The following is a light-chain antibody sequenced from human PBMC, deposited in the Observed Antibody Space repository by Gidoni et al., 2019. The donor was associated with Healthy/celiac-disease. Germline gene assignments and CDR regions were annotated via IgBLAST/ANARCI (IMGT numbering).Light chain of an antibody. CDR3: QQYGSSPPLT. CDR2: GAS. V-gene: IGKV3-20*01. CDR1: QSFSSSY. Sequence: EIVLTQSPGTLSLSPGERATLSCRASQSFSSSYLVWYQQKPGQAPRLLIYGASSRATGIPDRFSGSGSGTDFTLTISRLEPEDFAVYYCQQYGSSPPLTFGGGTKVEIK. J-gene: IGKJ4*01.